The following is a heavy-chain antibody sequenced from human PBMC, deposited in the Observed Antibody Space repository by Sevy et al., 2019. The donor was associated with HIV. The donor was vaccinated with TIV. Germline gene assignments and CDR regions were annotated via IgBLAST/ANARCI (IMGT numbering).Heavy chain of an antibody. Sequence: SETLSLTCTVSGGSISSYYWSWIRQPPGKGLEWIGYIYYSGSTNYNTSLKSRVTISVDTSKNQFSLKLSSVTAADTAVYYCARDRNDFWSGYYHWGQGTLVTVSS. CDR2: IYYSGST. CDR3: ARDRNDFWSGYYH. V-gene: IGHV4-59*01. J-gene: IGHJ4*02. CDR1: GGSISSYY. D-gene: IGHD3-3*01.